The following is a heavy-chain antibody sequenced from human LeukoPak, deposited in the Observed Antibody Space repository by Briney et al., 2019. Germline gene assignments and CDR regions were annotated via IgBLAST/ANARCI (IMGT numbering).Heavy chain of an antibody. CDR1: GFTFSDYS. J-gene: IGHJ6*03. V-gene: IGHV3-11*01. CDR3: ARSGHWSAAFYYYCMDV. D-gene: IGHD3-3*02. CDR2: ISNSGSTI. Sequence: PGGSLRLSCAASGFTFSDYSMTWFRQAPGRGLEGISYISNSGSTIYYADSVKGRFTISRDNAKNSLYLQMSSLRAEDTAVYYCARSGHWSAAFYYYCMDVWGKGTTVTVSS.